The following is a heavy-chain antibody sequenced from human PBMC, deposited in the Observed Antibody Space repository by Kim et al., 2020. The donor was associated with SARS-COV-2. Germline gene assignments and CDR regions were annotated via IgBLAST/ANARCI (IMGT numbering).Heavy chain of an antibody. D-gene: IGHD4-17*01. CDR2: IYHSGST. CDR1: GGSISSSNW. CDR3: ARTATYDYGDYWYFDL. J-gene: IGHJ2*01. Sequence: SETLSLTCAVSGGSISSSNWWSWVRQPPGKGLEWIGEIYHSGSTNYNPSLKSRVTISVDKSKNQFSLKLSSVTAADTAVYYCARTATYDYGDYWYFDLWGRGTLVTVSS. V-gene: IGHV4-4*02.